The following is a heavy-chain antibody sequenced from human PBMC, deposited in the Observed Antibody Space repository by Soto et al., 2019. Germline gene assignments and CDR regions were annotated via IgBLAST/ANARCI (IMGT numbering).Heavy chain of an antibody. Sequence: SETLSLTCIVSGGSISNYYWNWIRQPAGKGLQWIGRIYSSGSINYNPSLKSRVTMSVDTSKNQFSLKLTSVTAADTAVYYCARQTTYSGSWHDYWGQGTLVTVSS. D-gene: IGHD6-13*01. CDR1: GGSISNYY. CDR3: ARQTTYSGSWHDY. V-gene: IGHV4-4*07. CDR2: IYSSGSI. J-gene: IGHJ4*02.